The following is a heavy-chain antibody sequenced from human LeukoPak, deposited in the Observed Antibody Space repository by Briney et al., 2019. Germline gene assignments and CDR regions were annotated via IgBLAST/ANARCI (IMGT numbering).Heavy chain of an antibody. V-gene: IGHV3-13*01. CDR2: IGTAGDT. CDR3: ARAGSGWLNLDY. CDR1: GFTFSSYD. J-gene: IGHJ4*02. D-gene: IGHD6-19*01. Sequence: GGSLTLSCAASGFTFSSYDMHWVRQATGKGLEWVSAIGTAGDTYYPGSVKGRFTISRENAKNSLYLQMNSLRAGDTAVYYCARAGSGWLNLDYWGQGTLVTVSS.